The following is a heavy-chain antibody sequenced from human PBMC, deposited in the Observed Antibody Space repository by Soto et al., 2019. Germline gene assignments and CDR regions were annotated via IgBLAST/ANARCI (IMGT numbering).Heavy chain of an antibody. V-gene: IGHV4-30-4*01. Sequence: SETLSLTCTVSGGSISSDDYYWSWIRQPPGKGLEWIGYVYYSGTSYYNPSLKSRITTSIDTSKNHFSLKLTSVTAADTAVYYCVRVGGIVAGAVSPLDAFDIWGQGTMVTVSS. J-gene: IGHJ3*02. CDR2: VYYSGTS. D-gene: IGHD6-13*01. CDR3: VRVGGIVAGAVSPLDAFDI. CDR1: GGSISSDDYY.